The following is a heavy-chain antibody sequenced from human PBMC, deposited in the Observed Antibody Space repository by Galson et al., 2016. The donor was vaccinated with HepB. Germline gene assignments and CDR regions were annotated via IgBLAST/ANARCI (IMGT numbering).Heavy chain of an antibody. J-gene: IGHJ5*02. V-gene: IGHV7-4-1*02. Sequence: CKASGYTFESYDINWVRQATGQGLEWMGWINTDTGNPTYAQGFTGRFVLSLDTSVSTTYLQISSLKAEDTAMYYCARVGDSSGYPWFDPWGQGTLVTVSS. CDR3: ARVGDSSGYPWFDP. CDR1: GYTFESYD. D-gene: IGHD3-22*01. CDR2: INTDTGNP.